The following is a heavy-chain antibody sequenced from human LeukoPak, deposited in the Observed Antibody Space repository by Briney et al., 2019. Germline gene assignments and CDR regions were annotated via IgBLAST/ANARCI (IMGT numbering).Heavy chain of an antibody. CDR2: ISDSGGRT. D-gene: IGHD3-22*01. CDR1: GITLSNYG. CDR3: ARDRYYDSSGYYEFDY. V-gene: IGHV3-23*01. Sequence: GGSLRLSCAVSGITLSNYGLSWVRQAPGKGLEWVAGISDSGGRTNYADSVKGRFTISRDNPKNTLYLQMNSLRAEDTAVYYCARDRYYDSSGYYEFDYWGQGTLVTVSS. J-gene: IGHJ4*02.